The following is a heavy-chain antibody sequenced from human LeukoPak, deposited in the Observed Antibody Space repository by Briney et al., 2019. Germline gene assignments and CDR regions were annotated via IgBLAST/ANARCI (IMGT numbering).Heavy chain of an antibody. CDR1: GGSISSYY. CDR2: IYYSGST. CDR3: ARDLNGAIDY. D-gene: IGHD2-2*02. Sequence: SETLSLTCTVSGGSISSYYWSWIRQPPGKGLEWIGYIYYSGSTNYNPSLKSRVTISVDTSKNQFSLKLSSVTAADTAVYYCARDLNGAIDYWGQGTLVTVSS. J-gene: IGHJ4*02. V-gene: IGHV4-59*01.